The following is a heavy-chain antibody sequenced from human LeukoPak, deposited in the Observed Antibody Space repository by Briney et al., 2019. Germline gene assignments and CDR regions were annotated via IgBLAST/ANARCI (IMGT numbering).Heavy chain of an antibody. CDR1: GGSISSSSYY. Sequence: SETLSLTCTVSGGSISSSSYYWGWIRQPPGKGLEWIGSIYYSGSTYYNPSLRSRVTISVDTSKNQFSLKLSSVTAADTAVYYCARDYSEGDYYYNYYMDVWGKGATVTISS. CDR2: IYYSGST. CDR3: ARDYSEGDYYYNYYMDV. J-gene: IGHJ6*03. V-gene: IGHV4-39*01. D-gene: IGHD3-10*01.